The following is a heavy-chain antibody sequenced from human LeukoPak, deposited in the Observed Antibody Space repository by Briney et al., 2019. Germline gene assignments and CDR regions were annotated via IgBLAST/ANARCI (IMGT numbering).Heavy chain of an antibody. CDR3: AKDLASQLGRGFYYYYGMDV. J-gene: IGHJ6*01. Sequence: GGSLRLSCAASGFTFSSYAMSWVRQAPGKGLEWVSAISGSGGSTYYADSVKGRFTISRDNSKNTLYLQMNSLRAEDTAVYYCAKDLASQLGRGFYYYYGMDVWGQGTTVTVSS. CDR1: GFTFSSYA. D-gene: IGHD6-6*01. CDR2: ISGSGGST. V-gene: IGHV3-23*01.